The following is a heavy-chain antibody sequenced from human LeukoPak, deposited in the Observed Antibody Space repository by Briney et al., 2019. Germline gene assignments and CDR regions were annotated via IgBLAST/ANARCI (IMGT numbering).Heavy chain of an antibody. V-gene: IGHV1-69*06. Sequence: SVKVSCKASGGTFSSYAISWVRQAPGQGLEWMGGIIPIFGTANYAQKFQGRVTITADKSTSTAYMELSSLRSEDTAVYYCTQRMTTVTTENDYWGQGTLVTVSS. CDR3: TQRMTTVTTENDY. CDR2: IIPIFGTA. CDR1: GGTFSSYA. J-gene: IGHJ4*02. D-gene: IGHD4-17*01.